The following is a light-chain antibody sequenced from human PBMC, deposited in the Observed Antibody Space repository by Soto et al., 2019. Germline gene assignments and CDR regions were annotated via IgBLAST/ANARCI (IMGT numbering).Light chain of an antibody. CDR3: TSYASTSTYVV. J-gene: IGLJ2*01. V-gene: IGLV2-14*01. CDR2: EVF. CDR1: ISDVGGYNY. Sequence: QSVLTQPASVSGSPGQSITISCTGTISDVGGYNYVSWYQHHPGKAPNLLMYEVFNRPSGVSNRFSGSRSGNTASLTISGLQAADEADYYCTSYASTSTYVVFGGGTKLTVL.